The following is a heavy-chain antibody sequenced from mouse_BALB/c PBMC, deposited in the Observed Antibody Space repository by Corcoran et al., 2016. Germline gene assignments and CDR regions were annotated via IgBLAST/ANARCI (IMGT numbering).Heavy chain of an antibody. CDR2: INTYTGEP. J-gene: IGHJ4*01. Sequence: QIQLVQSGPELKKPGETVKISCKASGYTFTNYGMNWVKQAPGKGLKWMGWINTYTGEPTYADDFKGRFAFYLETSASTAYLQINKRKNEDTATYFCAREPYAMDYWGQGTSVTFSS. CDR1: GYTFTNYG. CDR3: AREPYAMDY. V-gene: IGHV9-3-1*01.